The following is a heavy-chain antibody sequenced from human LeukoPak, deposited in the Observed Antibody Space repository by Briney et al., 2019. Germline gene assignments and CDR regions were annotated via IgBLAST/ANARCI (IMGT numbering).Heavy chain of an antibody. CDR1: GYTFTSYG. J-gene: IGHJ3*02. Sequence: SVKVSCKASGYTFTSYGISWVRRAPGQGLEWMGGIIPIFGTANYAQKFQGRVTITADESTSTAYMELSSLRSEDTAVYYCARITSSRLMVYDAFDIWGQGTMVTVSS. D-gene: IGHD2-8*01. V-gene: IGHV1-69*13. CDR3: ARITSSRLMVYDAFDI. CDR2: IIPIFGTA.